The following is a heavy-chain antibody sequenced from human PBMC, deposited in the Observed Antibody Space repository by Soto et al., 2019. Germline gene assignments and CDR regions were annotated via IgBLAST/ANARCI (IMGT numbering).Heavy chain of an antibody. Sequence: PSETLSLTCTVSGGSVSSGSYYWSWIRQPPGKGLEWIGYIYYSGSTNYNPSLKSRVTISVDTSKNQFSLKLSSVTAADTAVYYCATISYYSGYDYTGLYFDYWGQGTLVTVSS. D-gene: IGHD5-12*01. V-gene: IGHV4-61*01. CDR1: GGSVSSGSYY. J-gene: IGHJ4*02. CDR2: IYYSGST. CDR3: ATISYYSGYDYTGLYFDY.